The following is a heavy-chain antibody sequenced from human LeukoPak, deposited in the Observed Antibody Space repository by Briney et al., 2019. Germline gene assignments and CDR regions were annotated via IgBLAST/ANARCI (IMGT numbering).Heavy chain of an antibody. CDR1: GFTFSSFD. V-gene: IGHV3-30*04. CDR2: ISYDGSNK. J-gene: IGHJ3*02. D-gene: IGHD3-22*01. CDR3: ARDGQPEGYYDSSAGDAFDI. Sequence: PSGSLRCSCAGSGFTFSSFDMHWVRQAPGKGLEGVAVISYDGSNKYYADSGKGRLTSARYTCKDTLYLQMNSLRAEDTAVYYCARDGQPEGYYDSSAGDAFDIWAQGTMVTVSS.